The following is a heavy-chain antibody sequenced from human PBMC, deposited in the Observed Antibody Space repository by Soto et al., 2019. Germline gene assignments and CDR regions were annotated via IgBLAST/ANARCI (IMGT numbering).Heavy chain of an antibody. CDR3: AKHAYSSGCTDFYYGMDF. Sequence: PSETLSLTCTVSGGSISSSSYYWGWIRQPPGKGLEWSGCIYYSGSTYYKPSLNSRVTISVDTSKNQFSLKLSPVTAADTAVYYCAKHAYSSGCTDFYYGMDFWGQGTTVTVSS. V-gene: IGHV4-39*01. CDR1: GGSISSSSYY. D-gene: IGHD6-19*01. CDR2: IYYSGST. J-gene: IGHJ6*02.